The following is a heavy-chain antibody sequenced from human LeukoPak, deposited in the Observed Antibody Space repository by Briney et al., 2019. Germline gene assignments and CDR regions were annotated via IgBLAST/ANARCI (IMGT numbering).Heavy chain of an antibody. V-gene: IGHV3-30*02. D-gene: IGHD1-7*01. CDR3: AKDRYNRNYGLDAFEI. Sequence: GGSLRLSCAASGFTFSSYGMHWVRQAPGKGLEWVAFIRYDGSNKYYADSVKGRFTISRDNSKNTLYLQMNSLRAEDTAVYYCAKDRYNRNYGLDAFEIWGQGTMITVYS. CDR2: IRYDGSNK. J-gene: IGHJ3*02. CDR1: GFTFSSYG.